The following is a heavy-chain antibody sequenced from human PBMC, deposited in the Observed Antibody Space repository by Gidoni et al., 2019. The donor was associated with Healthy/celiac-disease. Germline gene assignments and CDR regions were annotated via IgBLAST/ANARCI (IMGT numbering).Heavy chain of an antibody. D-gene: IGHD3-22*01. Sequence: QVQLQESGPGLVKPSQTLSLTCTVSGGSISSGDYYWSWIRQPPGKGLEWIGYIYYSGSTYYNPSLKSLVTISVDTSKNQFSLKLSSVTAADTAVYYCARESGYYGYYFDYWGQGTLVTVSS. CDR3: ARESGYYGYYFDY. V-gene: IGHV4-30-4*01. CDR2: IYYSGST. J-gene: IGHJ4*02. CDR1: GGSISSGDYY.